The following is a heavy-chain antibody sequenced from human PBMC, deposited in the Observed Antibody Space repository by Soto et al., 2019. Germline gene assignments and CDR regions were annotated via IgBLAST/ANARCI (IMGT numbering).Heavy chain of an antibody. J-gene: IGHJ6*02. D-gene: IGHD5-18*01. V-gene: IGHV3-23*01. CDR2: ISGSGGST. CDR1: EFTFSSYA. CDR3: AKPSYGALYCDGMDV. Sequence: EVQLLESGGGLVQPGGSLRLSCAASEFTFSSYAMSWVRQAPGKGLEWVSGISGSGGSTYYADSVKGRFTISRDNSKNMLALQMDNLRAEDTAVYYCAKPSYGALYCDGMDVWGQGTTVTVSS.